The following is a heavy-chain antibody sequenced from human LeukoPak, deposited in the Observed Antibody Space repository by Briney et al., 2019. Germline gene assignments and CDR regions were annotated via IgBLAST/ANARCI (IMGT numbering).Heavy chain of an antibody. V-gene: IGHV3-7*01. J-gene: IGHJ4*02. CDR3: ARDLPLSADIVVVPAAPFDY. CDR2: IKQDGSEK. Sequence: GGSLRLSCAASGFTFSSYWMSWVRQAPGKGLEWVANIKQDGSEKYYVDSVKGRFTISRDNAKNSLYLQMNSLRAEDTAVYYCARDLPLSADIVVVPAAPFDYWGQGTLVTVSS. D-gene: IGHD2-2*01. CDR1: GFTFSSYW.